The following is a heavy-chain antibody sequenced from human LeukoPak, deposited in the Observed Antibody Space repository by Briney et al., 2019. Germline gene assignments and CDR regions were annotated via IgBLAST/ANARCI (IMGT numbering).Heavy chain of an antibody. D-gene: IGHD2-8*02. Sequence: GGSLRLSCAASGFAFNTYSMNWVRQAPGKGLEWVSFIFSSSTYIYYTDSVKGRFTISRDNARNSLYLQMDNLRAEDTAIYYCATYRQVLLPFESWGQGTLVTVSS. V-gene: IGHV3-21*04. J-gene: IGHJ4*02. CDR3: ATYRQVLLPFES. CDR1: GFAFNTYS. CDR2: IFSSSTYI.